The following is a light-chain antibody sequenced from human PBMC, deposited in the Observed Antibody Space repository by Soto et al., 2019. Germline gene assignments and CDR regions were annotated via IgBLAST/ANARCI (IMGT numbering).Light chain of an antibody. CDR2: GAS. CDR3: QQYGGSPLVT. CDR1: QSVSSSS. J-gene: IGKJ2*01. V-gene: IGKV3-20*01. Sequence: ESVLTQSPGILSLSPGERATLSCRASQSVSSSSLAWYQQKPGQAPRLLVYGASSSATGIPDRFSGSGSGTDFTLTISRLEPEDFAVYYCQQYGGSPLVTFGQGTKLEIK.